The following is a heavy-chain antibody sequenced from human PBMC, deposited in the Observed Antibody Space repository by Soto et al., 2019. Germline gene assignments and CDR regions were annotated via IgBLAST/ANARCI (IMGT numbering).Heavy chain of an antibody. V-gene: IGHV1-46*01. D-gene: IGHD3-9*01. CDR1: GYTFTSYY. J-gene: IGHJ6*02. CDR3: ARGFPKITIFSVFDYYGMDV. CDR2: INPSGGST. Sequence: GASVKVSCKASGYTFTSYYMHWVRQAPGQGLEWMGIINPSGGSTSYAQKFQGRVTMTRDTSTSTVYMELSSLRSEDTAVYYCARGFPKITIFSVFDYYGMDVWGQGTTVTVSS.